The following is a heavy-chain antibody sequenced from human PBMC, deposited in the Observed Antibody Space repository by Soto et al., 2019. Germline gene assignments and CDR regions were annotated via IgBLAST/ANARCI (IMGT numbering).Heavy chain of an antibody. CDR1: GGTFSSYT. Sequence: QVQLVQSGAEVKKPGSSVKVSCKASGGTFSSYTISWVRQAPGQGLEWMGRIIPILGIANYAQKFQGRVTITADKSTSTAYMELSSLRSEDTAVYYCARLMSSGYSYGMDVWGQGTTVTVSS. V-gene: IGHV1-69*02. J-gene: IGHJ6*02. CDR2: IIPILGIA. D-gene: IGHD3-10*01. CDR3: ARLMSSGYSYGMDV.